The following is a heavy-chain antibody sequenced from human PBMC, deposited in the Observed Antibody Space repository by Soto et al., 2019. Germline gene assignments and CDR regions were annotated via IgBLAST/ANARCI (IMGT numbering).Heavy chain of an antibody. J-gene: IGHJ4*01. CDR1: GYTFTSYG. CDR2: ISTYNGNT. V-gene: IGHV1-18*01. D-gene: IGHD1-26*01. Sequence: ASVKVSCKASGYTFTSYGISWVRQAPGQGLEWMGWISTYNGNTNFTQKLQGRVTMTTDTSTSTAYMELRSLRSDDTAGDYRARDREVHRRDMGLEGWGNGTLVTVSS. CDR3: ARDREVHRRDMGLEG.